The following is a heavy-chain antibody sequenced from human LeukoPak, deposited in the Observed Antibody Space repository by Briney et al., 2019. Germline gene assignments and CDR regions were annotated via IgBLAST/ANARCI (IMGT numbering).Heavy chain of an antibody. J-gene: IGHJ4*02. D-gene: IGHD4-17*01. V-gene: IGHV3-48*01. CDR1: GFTFSSYS. CDR2: ISTSSTTI. CDR3: ASLNGDYDDY. Sequence: GGSLRLSCAASGFTFSSYSMNWVRQAPGKGLEWISYISTSSTTIYDADSVKGRFTISRDNAKNSLYLQMNSLRAEDTAVYYCASLNGDYDDYWGQGTLVTVSS.